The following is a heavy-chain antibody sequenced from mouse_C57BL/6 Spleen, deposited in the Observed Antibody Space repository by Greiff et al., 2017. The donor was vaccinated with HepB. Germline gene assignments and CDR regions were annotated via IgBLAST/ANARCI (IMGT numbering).Heavy chain of an antibody. CDR3: ARDHSNYGEDYFDY. CDR1: GYTFTSYG. Sequence: EVKLVESGAELVRPGSSVKMSCKTSGYTFTSYGINWVKQRPGQGLEWIGYIYIGNGYTEYNEKFKGKATLTSDTSSSTAYMQLSSLTSEDSAIYFCARDHSNYGEDYFDYWGQGTTLTVSS. CDR2: IYIGNGYT. V-gene: IGHV1-58*01. J-gene: IGHJ2*01. D-gene: IGHD2-5*01.